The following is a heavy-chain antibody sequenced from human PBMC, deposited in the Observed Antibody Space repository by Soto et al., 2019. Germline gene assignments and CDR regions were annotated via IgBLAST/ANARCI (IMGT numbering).Heavy chain of an antibody. CDR1: GGSISGYY. D-gene: IGHD3-10*01. Sequence: SETLFLTCAVHGGSISGYYWDWIRQPPGKGLEWIGEVNHGGTSNYNPSLKSRAIISVDTSKNQFSLKLTSVTAEDTALYFFASSSFLRSGDLFNGLDVWGQGTTVTFSS. CDR2: VNHGGTS. J-gene: IGHJ6*02. CDR3: ASSSFLRSGDLFNGLDV. V-gene: IGHV4-34*01.